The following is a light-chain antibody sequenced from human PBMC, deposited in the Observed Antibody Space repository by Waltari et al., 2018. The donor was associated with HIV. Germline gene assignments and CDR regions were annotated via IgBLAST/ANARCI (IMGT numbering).Light chain of an antibody. CDR2: AAS. V-gene: IGKV1-39*01. J-gene: IGKJ1*01. Sequence: IQMTQSPSSLSTSVGHSVTITCRASQSINNYLNWYLQRPGEAPKLLIYAASSLQVGVPPRFSGSGSGTDFTLTISTLQPEDFATYFCQQSYSSPPTFGQGTKLEIK. CDR1: QSINNY. CDR3: QQSYSSPPT.